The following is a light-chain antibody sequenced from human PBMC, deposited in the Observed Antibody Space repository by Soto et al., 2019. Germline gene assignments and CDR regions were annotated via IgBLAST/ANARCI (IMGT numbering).Light chain of an antibody. Sequence: DIHMTQSPSSVSASVGDRVTITCRASQGITSWLVWYQHKPGKAPKLLINAASSLERGVPSRFSGGGSGTDFTLTISSLEPEDFAVYYCQQRNQWPPVTFGGGTKVDIK. V-gene: IGKV1-12*01. J-gene: IGKJ4*01. CDR2: AAS. CDR3: QQRNQWPPVT. CDR1: QGITSW.